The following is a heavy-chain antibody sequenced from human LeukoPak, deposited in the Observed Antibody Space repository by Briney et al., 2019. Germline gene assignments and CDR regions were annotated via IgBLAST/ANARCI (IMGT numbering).Heavy chain of an antibody. CDR1: GFTFSNAW. CDR2: IKSKTDGGTT. J-gene: IGHJ4*02. V-gene: IGHV3-15*01. Sequence: GGSLRLSCAASGFTFSNAWMSWVRQAPGQGLEWVGRIKSKTDGGTTDYAAPVKGRFTISRDDSKNTLYLQMNSLKTEDTAVYYCTTGPSYDYVWGSYRYTPFDYWGQGTLVTVSS. D-gene: IGHD3-16*02. CDR3: TTGPSYDYVWGSYRYTPFDY.